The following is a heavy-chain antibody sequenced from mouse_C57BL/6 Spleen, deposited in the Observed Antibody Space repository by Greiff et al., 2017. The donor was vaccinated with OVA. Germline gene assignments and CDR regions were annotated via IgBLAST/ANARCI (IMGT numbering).Heavy chain of an antibody. D-gene: IGHD4-1*01. CDR1: GFTFSSYA. J-gene: IGHJ3*01. Sequence: EVQLVESGGGLVKPGGSLKLSCAASGFTFSSYAMSWVRQTPEKRLEWVATISDGGSYTYYPDNVKGRFTISRDNAKNNLYLQMSHLKSEDTAMYYCARDITGTFAYWGQGTLVTVSA. CDR2: ISDGGSYT. V-gene: IGHV5-4*01. CDR3: ARDITGTFAY.